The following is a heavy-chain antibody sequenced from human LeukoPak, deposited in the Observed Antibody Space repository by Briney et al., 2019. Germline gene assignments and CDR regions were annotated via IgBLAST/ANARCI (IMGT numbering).Heavy chain of an antibody. V-gene: IGHV3-53*01. CDR2: IYSGDNT. J-gene: IGHJ3*02. Sequence: PGGSLRLSCAASGLTVSNNYMSWVRQAPGKGLEWVSVIYSGDNTCYADSVKGRFTISRDNSKNTLYLQMNSLRAEDTAVYYCVREVDAFDIWGQGTVVIVSS. CDR1: GLTVSNNY. CDR3: VREVDAFDI.